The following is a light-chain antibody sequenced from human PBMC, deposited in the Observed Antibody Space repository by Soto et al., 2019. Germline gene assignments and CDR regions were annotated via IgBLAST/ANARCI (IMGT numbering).Light chain of an antibody. Sequence: DIQMTQSPSSVSAPVGDRVTITCRASQGISSRLAWYQQKPGKAPNLLIYAASSLQSGVPSRFSGSGSETDFTLTIGSLQPEDFATYYCQQSNSFPLTFGGGTKVDIK. CDR3: QQSNSFPLT. V-gene: IGKV1-12*01. J-gene: IGKJ4*01. CDR1: QGISSR. CDR2: AAS.